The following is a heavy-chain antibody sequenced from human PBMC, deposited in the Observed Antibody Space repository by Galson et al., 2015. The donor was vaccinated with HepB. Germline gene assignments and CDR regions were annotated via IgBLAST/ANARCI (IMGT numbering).Heavy chain of an antibody. CDR2: ISYDGSKK. J-gene: IGHJ6*03. D-gene: IGHD3-3*01. V-gene: IGHV3-30-3*01. Sequence: SLRLSCAASEFTFSSYSMHWVRQAPGKGLEWVAVISYDGSKKYYADSVKGRFTISRDNSKNTLYLQMNSLRPEDTAVYYCARGPDFWSGDAYYYYMDVWGKGTTVTVSS. CDR1: EFTFSSYS. CDR3: ARGPDFWSGDAYYYYMDV.